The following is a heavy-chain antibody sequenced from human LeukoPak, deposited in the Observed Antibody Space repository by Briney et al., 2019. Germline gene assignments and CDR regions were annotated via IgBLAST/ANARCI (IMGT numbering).Heavy chain of an antibody. CDR3: AKGYGSGSSSSDY. Sequence: SLRLSCAASGLTFSSYAMHWVRQAQGKGLEWVAVISYDGSNKYYADSVKGRFTISRDNAKNSLYLQMNSLRAEDTAVYYCAKGYGSGSSSSDYWGQGTLVTVSS. CDR2: ISYDGSNK. CDR1: GLTFSSYA. D-gene: IGHD3-10*01. J-gene: IGHJ4*02. V-gene: IGHV3-30*04.